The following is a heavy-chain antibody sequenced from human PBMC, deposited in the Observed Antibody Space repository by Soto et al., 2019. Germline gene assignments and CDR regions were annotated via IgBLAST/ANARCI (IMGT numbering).Heavy chain of an antibody. Sequence: ASVKVSCKASGYTFTSYGISWVRQAPGQGLEWMGWISAYNGNTNYAQKLQGRVTMTTDTSTSTAYMELRSLRSDDTAVYYCTRLYYDFWSGYYPIYYYGMDVWGQGTTVTVSS. D-gene: IGHD3-3*01. J-gene: IGHJ6*02. CDR1: GYTFTSYG. CDR2: ISAYNGNT. CDR3: TRLYYDFWSGYYPIYYYGMDV. V-gene: IGHV1-18*01.